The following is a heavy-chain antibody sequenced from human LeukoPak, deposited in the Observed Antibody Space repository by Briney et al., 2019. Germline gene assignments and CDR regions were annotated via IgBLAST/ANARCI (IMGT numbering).Heavy chain of an antibody. D-gene: IGHD3-10*01. J-gene: IGHJ4*02. CDR1: GYSFTRYW. Sequence: GESLKISSKGSGYSFTRYWISCVRQMPGKGLELMGIVYPGDSDTRYSPSFQGQVTISADKSISTAYLQWSSLKASDTAMYYCAGRAVYSGIYQGYFDYWGQGTLVTVSS. CDR2: VYPGDSDT. CDR3: AGRAVYSGIYQGYFDY. V-gene: IGHV5-51*01.